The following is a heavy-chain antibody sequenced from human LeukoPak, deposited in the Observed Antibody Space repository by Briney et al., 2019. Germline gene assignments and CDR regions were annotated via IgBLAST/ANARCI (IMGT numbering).Heavy chain of an antibody. Sequence: ASVKVSCKASDYTFTSYGISWVRQAPGQGLEWMGWISAYNGNTNYAQKLQGRVTMTTDTSTSTAYMELRSLRSDDTAVYYCAREAYYYDSSGYYRENYFDYWGQGTLVTVSS. CDR1: DYTFTSYG. V-gene: IGHV1-18*01. CDR2: ISAYNGNT. D-gene: IGHD3-22*01. J-gene: IGHJ4*02. CDR3: AREAYYYDSSGYYRENYFDY.